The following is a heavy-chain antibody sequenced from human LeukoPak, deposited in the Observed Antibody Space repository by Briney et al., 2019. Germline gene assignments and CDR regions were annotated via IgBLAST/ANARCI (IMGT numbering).Heavy chain of an antibody. J-gene: IGHJ4*02. Sequence: GGSLRLSCAASGFTFSSYAMSWVRQAPGKGLEWVSAISGSGGSTYYADSVKGRLTISRDNSKNTLYLQMNSLRAEDTAVYYCAKGTYEYSGYDLFDYWGQGTLVTVSS. D-gene: IGHD5-12*01. CDR3: AKGTYEYSGYDLFDY. CDR2: ISGSGGST. V-gene: IGHV3-23*01. CDR1: GFTFSSYA.